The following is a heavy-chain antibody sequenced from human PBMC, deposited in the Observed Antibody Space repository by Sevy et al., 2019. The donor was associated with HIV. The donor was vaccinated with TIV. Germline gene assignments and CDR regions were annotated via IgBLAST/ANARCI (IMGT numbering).Heavy chain of an antibody. D-gene: IGHD3-10*01. V-gene: IGHV3-23*01. J-gene: IGHJ6*03. CDR3: AKNVGSGSYPDYYYYYYMDV. Sequence: GGSLRLSCAASGFTFSSYAMSWVRQAPGKGLEWVSAISGSGGSTYYADSVKGLFTISRDNSKNTLYLQMNSLRAEDTAVYYCAKNVGSGSYPDYYYYYYMDVWGKGTTVTVSS. CDR1: GFTFSSYA. CDR2: ISGSGGST.